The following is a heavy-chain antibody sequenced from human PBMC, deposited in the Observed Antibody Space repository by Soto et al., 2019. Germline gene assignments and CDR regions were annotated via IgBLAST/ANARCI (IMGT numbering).Heavy chain of an antibody. D-gene: IGHD3-10*01. J-gene: IGHJ6*02. CDR2: LDGAGGST. V-gene: IGHV3-23*01. CDR1: GFTFSDFA. CDR3: AAPRDEYGSGVSWFTYGMDI. Sequence: GGSLRLACLASGFTFSDFAMTWVRHVPGRGLEWVASLDGAGGSTYYAESVRGRFSISRDNSQNTLFLQMKRLTVDDTAIYYCAAPRDEYGSGVSWFTYGMDIWGQGTTVTVSS.